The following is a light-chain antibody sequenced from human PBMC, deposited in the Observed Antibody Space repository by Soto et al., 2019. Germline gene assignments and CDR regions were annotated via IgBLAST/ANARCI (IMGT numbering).Light chain of an antibody. CDR1: QSISSW. Sequence: EIQMTQSPSTLSASVGDGVTIACRASQSISSWLAWYQQKPGKAPKLLIYDASSLEGGVPSRFSGSASGTEFTLTISSLQSDDYAVYYCQQYNNLPRTFGQGTKVDIK. CDR3: QQYNNLPRT. J-gene: IGKJ1*01. CDR2: DAS. V-gene: IGKV1-5*01.